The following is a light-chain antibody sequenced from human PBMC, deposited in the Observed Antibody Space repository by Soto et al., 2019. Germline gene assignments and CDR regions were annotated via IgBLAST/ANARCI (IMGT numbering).Light chain of an antibody. Sequence: QLTQSPSFLSASVGDRVTITCRASQDINNYLAWYQQKPGKAPKLLIYAASTLVSGVPSRFIGGGSGTEFTLTISSLQPEDLATYYCQQLYSYPRTFGQGTQVDIK. CDR2: AAS. V-gene: IGKV1-9*01. J-gene: IGKJ1*01. CDR1: QDINNY. CDR3: QQLYSYPRT.